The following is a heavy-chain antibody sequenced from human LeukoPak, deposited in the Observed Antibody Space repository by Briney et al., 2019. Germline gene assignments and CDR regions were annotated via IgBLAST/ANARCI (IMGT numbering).Heavy chain of an antibody. Sequence: PGRSLRLSCAASGFSFSSYGMHWVRQAPGKGLEWVAVIAYDGSKKYHADSVKGRFTISRDNSKNTLYLQMNSLRAEDTAVYYCAKDRPLYSGSQHFDYWGQGTLITVSS. D-gene: IGHD1-26*01. J-gene: IGHJ4*02. CDR3: AKDRPLYSGSQHFDY. CDR2: IAYDGSKK. V-gene: IGHV3-30*18. CDR1: GFSFSSYG.